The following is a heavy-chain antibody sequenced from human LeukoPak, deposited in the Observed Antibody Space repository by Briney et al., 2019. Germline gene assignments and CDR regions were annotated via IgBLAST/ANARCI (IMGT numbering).Heavy chain of an antibody. J-gene: IGHJ4*02. CDR2: IYYSGST. Sequence: PAGSLRLSCAASGFTFSSYSMNWVRQAPGKGLECIGSIYYSGSTYYNPSLKGRVTISVDTSKNQFSLELSSVTAADTAVYYCARGSWQLAEEVYWGQGTLVTVSS. CDR1: GFTFSSYS. CDR3: ARGSWQLAEEVY. D-gene: IGHD6-6*01. V-gene: IGHV4-39*07.